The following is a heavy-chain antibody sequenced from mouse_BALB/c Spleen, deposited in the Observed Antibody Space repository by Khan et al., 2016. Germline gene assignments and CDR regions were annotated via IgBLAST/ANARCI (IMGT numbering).Heavy chain of an antibody. CDR2: INPSSNYS. D-gene: IGHD2-1*01. CDR1: GYTFTTYT. J-gene: IGHJ3*01. CDR3: ARGDGNNAY. Sequence: QVQLQQSGAELARPGASVKMSCKASGYTFTTYTMQWVKQRPGQGLEWIGYINPSSNYSNYNQKFKDKATLTADKSSSTAYMQLSSLTSEDSAVYYWARGDGNNAYWGQGTLVTVSA. V-gene: IGHV1-4*01.